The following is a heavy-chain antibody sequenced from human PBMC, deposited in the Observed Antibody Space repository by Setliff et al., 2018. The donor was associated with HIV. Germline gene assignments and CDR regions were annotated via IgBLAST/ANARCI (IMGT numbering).Heavy chain of an antibody. V-gene: IGHV4-31*03. D-gene: IGHD3-22*01. Sequence: SETLSLTCTLSGFSISSDGFYWNWIRQRPGKGLEWIGYIFGSGITYYNPSLKSRLRISIDTSANQFSLKLASVAAADTAVYYCASGEPYYYDSTGYSGNYFDYWGQGTLVTVSS. CDR2: IFGSGIT. J-gene: IGHJ4*02. CDR1: GFSISSDGFY. CDR3: ASGEPYYYDSTGYSGNYFDY.